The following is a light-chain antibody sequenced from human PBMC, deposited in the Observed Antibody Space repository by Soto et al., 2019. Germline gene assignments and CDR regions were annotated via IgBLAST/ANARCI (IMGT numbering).Light chain of an antibody. V-gene: IGKV1-9*01. Sequence: DFQLTQSPSFLSASVGDRVTITCRASQDIRTYLAWYQQKPGKAPNLLIYVASNLRSGVPSRFSGSGSGTEFTLTISILQPEDFGTYYCQQLNNSPPLTFGGGTKVEIK. CDR2: VAS. CDR1: QDIRTY. CDR3: QQLNNSPPLT. J-gene: IGKJ4*01.